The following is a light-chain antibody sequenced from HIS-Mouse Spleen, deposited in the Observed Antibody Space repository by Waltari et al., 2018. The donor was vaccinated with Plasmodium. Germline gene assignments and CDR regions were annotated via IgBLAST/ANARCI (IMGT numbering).Light chain of an antibody. V-gene: IGLV2-14*03. J-gene: IGLJ1*01. CDR3: SSYTSSSTYV. CDR2: DVS. Sequence: QSALTQPASVSGSPGQSITISCTGTSSDVGGYNYVSWYQQHPGKAPKLMFDDVSNRPSGVSNRVSGSKSGNTASLTISGLQAEDEADYYCSSYTSSSTYVFGTGTKVTVL. CDR1: SSDVGGYNY.